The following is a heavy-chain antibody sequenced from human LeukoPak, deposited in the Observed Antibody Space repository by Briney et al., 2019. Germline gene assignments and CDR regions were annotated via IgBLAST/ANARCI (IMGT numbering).Heavy chain of an antibody. CDR2: ISSSSSYI. Sequence: GGSLRLSCAASGFTFSSYAMSWVRQAPGKGLEWVSSISSSSSYIYYADSVKGRFTISRDNAKNSLYLQMNSLRAEDTAVYYCARGNSYGAQTDYWGQGTLVTVSS. CDR1: GFTFSSYA. CDR3: ARGNSYGAQTDY. V-gene: IGHV3-21*01. D-gene: IGHD5-18*01. J-gene: IGHJ4*02.